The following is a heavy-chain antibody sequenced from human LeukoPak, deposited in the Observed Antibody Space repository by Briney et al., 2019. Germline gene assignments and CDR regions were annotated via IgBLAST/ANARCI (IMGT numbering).Heavy chain of an antibody. J-gene: IGHJ6*02. CDR2: IIPIFGTA. V-gene: IGHV1-69*13. CDR1: GGTFSSYA. D-gene: IGHD5-24*01. CDR3: ARDRDGYNLLHYYGMDV. Sequence: ASVKVSCKASGGTFSSYAISWVRQAPGQGLEWMGGIIPIFGTANYAQKFQGRVTITADESTSTAYMELSSLRSEDTAVYYCARDRDGYNLLHYYGMDVWGQGTTVTVSS.